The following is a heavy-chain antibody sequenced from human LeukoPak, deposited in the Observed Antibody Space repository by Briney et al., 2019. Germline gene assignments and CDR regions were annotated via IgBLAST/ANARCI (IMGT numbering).Heavy chain of an antibody. D-gene: IGHD4-23*01. CDR3: ASSRGYTVVTPGIRGIFDY. CDR2: IIPIFGTA. V-gene: IGHV1-69*13. Sequence: GASVTVSCKASGGTFSSYAISWVRQAPGQGLEWMGGIIPIFGTANYAQKFQGRVTITADESTSTAYMELSSLRSEDTAVYYCASSRGYTVVTPGIRGIFDYWGQGTLVTVSS. CDR1: GGTFSSYA. J-gene: IGHJ4*02.